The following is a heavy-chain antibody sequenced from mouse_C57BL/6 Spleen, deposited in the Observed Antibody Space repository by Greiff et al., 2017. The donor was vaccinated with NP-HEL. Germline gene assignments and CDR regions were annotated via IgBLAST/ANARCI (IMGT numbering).Heavy chain of an antibody. J-gene: IGHJ2*01. CDR3: ARWSHYFDY. CDR2: IYPGDGDT. Sequence: VQLQQSGPELVKPGASVKISCKASGYAFSSSWMNWVKQRPGKGLEWIGRIYPGDGDTNYNGKFTGKATLTADKSSSTAYMQLSSLTSEDSAVYFCARWSHYFDYWGQGTTLTVSS. CDR1: GYAFSSSW. V-gene: IGHV1-82*01.